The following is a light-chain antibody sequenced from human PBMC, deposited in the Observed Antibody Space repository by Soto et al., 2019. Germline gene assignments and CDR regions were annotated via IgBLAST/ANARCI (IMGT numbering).Light chain of an antibody. V-gene: IGLV2-8*01. CDR3: SSYGGRSNLV. CDR2: EVN. CDR1: SSDVGAYKF. J-gene: IGLJ2*01. Sequence: SALTQPPSASGSPGQSVTISCTGTSSDVGAYKFVSWYQLHPGKAPKLMIYEVNVRPSGVPDRFSGSKSGNTASLTVSGLQVEDEADYYCSSYGGRSNLVFGGGTKVTVL.